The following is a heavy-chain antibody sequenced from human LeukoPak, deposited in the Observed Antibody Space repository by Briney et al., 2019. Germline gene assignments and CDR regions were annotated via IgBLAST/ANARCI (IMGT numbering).Heavy chain of an antibody. CDR1: GFTFSIYA. D-gene: IGHD1-1*01. V-gene: IGHV3-23*01. CDR3: ARSATLGPTAADHGY. J-gene: IGHJ4*02. CDR2: VSGSGGST. Sequence: GGSLRLSCAASGFTFSIYAMSWVRQAPGKGLEWVSSVSGSGGSTHHAESVKGRFTISRDNSKNTLFLQMESLRAEDTAVYYCARSATLGPTAADHGYWGQGTLVTVSS.